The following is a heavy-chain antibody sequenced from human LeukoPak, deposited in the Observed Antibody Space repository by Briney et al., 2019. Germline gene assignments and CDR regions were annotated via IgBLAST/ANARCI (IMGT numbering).Heavy chain of an antibody. CDR1: GYNFTFYW. J-gene: IGHJ6*02. V-gene: IGHV5-51*01. CDR3: ARRELYSGYDAYYGVDV. CDR2: IYPGDSDT. D-gene: IGHD5-12*01. Sequence: RGESLKISCVASGYNFTFYWIGWVRQMPGKGLEWMGIIYPGDSDTRYSPSFQGQVTISADKSINTAYLQWSNLKASDTAIYYCARRELYSGYDAYYGVDVWGQGTTVIVSS.